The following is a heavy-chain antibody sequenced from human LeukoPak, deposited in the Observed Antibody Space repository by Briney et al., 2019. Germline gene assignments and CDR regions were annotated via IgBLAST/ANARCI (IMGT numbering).Heavy chain of an antibody. CDR3: ARPPHYDILTGYYISGFDY. CDR2: ISAYNGNT. Sequence: ASVKVSCKASGYTFTSYGISWVRQAPGQGLEWMRWISAYNGNTNYAQKLQGRVTMTTDTSTSTAYMELRSLRSDDTAVYYCARPPHYDILTGYYISGFDYWGQGTLVTVSS. CDR1: GYTFTSYG. J-gene: IGHJ4*02. V-gene: IGHV1-18*04. D-gene: IGHD3-9*01.